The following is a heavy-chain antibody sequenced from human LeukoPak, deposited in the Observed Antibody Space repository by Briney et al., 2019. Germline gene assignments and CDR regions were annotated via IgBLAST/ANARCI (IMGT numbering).Heavy chain of an antibody. Sequence: SVKVSCKASGGTFGASPISWVREAPGQRLEWMGGVIPLFGTANYAQKFQGRVTITADKPTSTVYMELTSLRSEDTAVYFCARDSAATTTDKAVEGWWFDPWGQGTLVTVSS. J-gene: IGHJ5*02. CDR1: GGTFGASP. D-gene: IGHD1-1*01. V-gene: IGHV1-69*06. CDR2: VIPLFGTA. CDR3: ARDSAATTTDKAVEGWWFDP.